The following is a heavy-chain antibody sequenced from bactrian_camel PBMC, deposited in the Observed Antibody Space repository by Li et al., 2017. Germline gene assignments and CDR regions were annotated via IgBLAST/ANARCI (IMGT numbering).Heavy chain of an antibody. D-gene: IGHD1*01. CDR3: AADLVTDEPSLVEREYYY. J-gene: IGHJ4*01. CDR1: GYTYNRNC. V-gene: IGHV3S53*01. Sequence: VQLVESGGGSVQAGGSLRLSCAASGYTYNRNCMAWFRQAPGKEREGVACIDCDGTTNVADSVKGRFTISKDKANNTLYLQMNSLEPEDTAKYYCAADLVTDEPSLVEREYYYWGQGTQVTVS. CDR2: IDCDGTT.